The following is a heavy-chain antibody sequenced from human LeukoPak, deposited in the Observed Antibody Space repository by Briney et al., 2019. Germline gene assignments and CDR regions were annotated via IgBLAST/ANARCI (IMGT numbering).Heavy chain of an antibody. J-gene: IGHJ4*02. Sequence: PGGSLRLSCAASGFTFSNAWMSWVRQAPGKGLEWVSFIYSDNTHYSDSVKGRFTISRDNSKNTLYLQMNSLRAEDTAVYYCARDFIPSYYDSSGYYNDWGQGTLVTVSS. CDR1: GFTFSNAW. CDR2: IYSDNT. D-gene: IGHD3-22*01. V-gene: IGHV3-53*01. CDR3: ARDFIPSYYDSSGYYND.